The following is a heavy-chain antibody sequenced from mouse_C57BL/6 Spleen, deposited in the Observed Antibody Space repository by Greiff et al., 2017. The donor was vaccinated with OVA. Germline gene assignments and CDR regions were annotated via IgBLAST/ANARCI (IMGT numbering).Heavy chain of an antibody. Sequence: QVQLQQSGAELVRPGTSVKVSCKASGYAFTNYLIEWVKQRPGQGLEWIGVINPGSGGTNYNEKFKGKATLTADKSSSTAYMQLSSLTSEDSAVYVCARSEAGSAWFAYWGQGTLVTVSA. CDR1: GYAFTNYL. J-gene: IGHJ3*01. V-gene: IGHV1-54*01. D-gene: IGHD3-2*02. CDR2: INPGSGGT. CDR3: ARSEAGSAWFAY.